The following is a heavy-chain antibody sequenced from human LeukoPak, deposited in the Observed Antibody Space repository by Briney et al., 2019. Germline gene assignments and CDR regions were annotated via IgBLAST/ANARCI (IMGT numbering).Heavy chain of an antibody. J-gene: IGHJ4*02. CDR2: ISAYNGNT. Sequence: ASVKVSCKASGYTFTSYGISWVRQAPGQGLEWMGWISAYNGNTNYAQKPQGRVTMTTDTSTSTAYMELRSLRSDDTAVYYCARDPYGSGSSYFDYWGQGTLVTVSS. CDR1: GYTFTSYG. CDR3: ARDPYGSGSSYFDY. D-gene: IGHD3-10*01. V-gene: IGHV1-18*01.